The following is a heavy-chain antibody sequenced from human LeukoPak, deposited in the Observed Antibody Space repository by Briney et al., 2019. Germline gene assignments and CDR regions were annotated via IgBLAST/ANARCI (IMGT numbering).Heavy chain of an antibody. V-gene: IGHV3-7*03. D-gene: IGHD2-2*02. J-gene: IGHJ4*02. CDR2: IKRDGSEK. CDR1: GFTFSTYW. Sequence: PGVSLRLSCAASGFTFSTYWMSWVRQAPGKGLECVANIKRDGSEKYYVDSVKGGFTIFRDDAKSSLYLQMNSLRAEDTAVYFCARVYTGNRWHFDYWGQGTLVTVSS. CDR3: ARVYTGNRWHFDY.